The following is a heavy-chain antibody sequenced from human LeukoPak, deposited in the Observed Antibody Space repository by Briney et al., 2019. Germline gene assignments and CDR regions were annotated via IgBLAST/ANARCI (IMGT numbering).Heavy chain of an antibody. V-gene: IGHV1-2*02. CDR3: ARGPRDDILTGYYVSRSYYYYYMDV. Sequence: VASVKVSCKASGYTFTGYYMHWVRQAPGQGLEWMGWINPNSGGTNYAQKCEGMVTMTRDTSNSTAYMELSRLRSDDTAVYYCARGPRDDILTGYYVSRSYYYYYMDVWGKGTTVTISS. J-gene: IGHJ6*03. D-gene: IGHD3-9*01. CDR1: GYTFTGYY. CDR2: INPNSGGT.